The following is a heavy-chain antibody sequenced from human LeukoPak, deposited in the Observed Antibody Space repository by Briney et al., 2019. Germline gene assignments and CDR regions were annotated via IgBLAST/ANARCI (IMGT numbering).Heavy chain of an antibody. CDR2: IKQDGSEK. J-gene: IGHJ4*02. CDR3: ARGVQGFYYFDY. CDR1: GFTFSSYW. V-gene: IGHV3-7*01. D-gene: IGHD3/OR15-3a*01. Sequence: GGSQRLSCAASGFTFSSYWMSWVRQVPGKGLEWVANIKQDGSEKYYVDSVKGRFTISRDNAKKSLYLQMNSLRGEDTAVYYCARGVQGFYYFDYWGQGTLVTVSS.